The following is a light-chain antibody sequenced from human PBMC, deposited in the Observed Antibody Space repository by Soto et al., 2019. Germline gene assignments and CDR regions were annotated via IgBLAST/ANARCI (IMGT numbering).Light chain of an antibody. CDR2: TVS. V-gene: IGKV2-40*01. Sequence: DIVMTQTPLSLPVTPGEPASISCRSSQSLLDSDDGNTYLDWYLQKPGQSPQLLIYTVSYRASGVPDRFSGSGSGTDFTLKISRVEAEDVGVYYCMQRIEFPLTFGEGTKVDIK. CDR3: MQRIEFPLT. J-gene: IGKJ4*01. CDR1: QSLLDSDDGNTY.